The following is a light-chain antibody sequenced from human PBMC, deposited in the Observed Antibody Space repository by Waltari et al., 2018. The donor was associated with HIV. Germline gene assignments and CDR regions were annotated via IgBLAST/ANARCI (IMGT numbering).Light chain of an antibody. V-gene: IGLV2-8*01. CDR3: SSFADRDGFYVL. J-gene: IGLJ2*01. CDR1: NSDIGSYDY. Sequence: QSALTQPPSASGSPGQSVTLSCTGSNSDIGSYDYVSWYQLHPGKAPKLVISEVTKRPSDVSDRFSCSKSANTAFLTVSGLQAEDEADYYCSSFADRDGFYVLFGGGTRLTVL. CDR2: EVT.